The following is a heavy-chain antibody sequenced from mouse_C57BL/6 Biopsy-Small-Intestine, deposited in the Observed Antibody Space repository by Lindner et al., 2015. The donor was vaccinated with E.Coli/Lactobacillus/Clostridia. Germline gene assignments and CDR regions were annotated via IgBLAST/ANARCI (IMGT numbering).Heavy chain of an antibody. V-gene: IGHV1-84*02. J-gene: IGHJ4*01. CDR2: INPKSGVT. D-gene: IGHD6-2*01. CDR3: ARESTSLWDEGWFDP. CDR1: AYTFSDYY. Sequence: SVKVSCKASAYTFSDYYIHWVRQAPGQGLEWMGRINPKSGVTDYAQNFQGRVTMTRDSSISTAYMELSSLRSDDTAVYFCARESTSLWDEGWFDPWGQGTLVTVSS.